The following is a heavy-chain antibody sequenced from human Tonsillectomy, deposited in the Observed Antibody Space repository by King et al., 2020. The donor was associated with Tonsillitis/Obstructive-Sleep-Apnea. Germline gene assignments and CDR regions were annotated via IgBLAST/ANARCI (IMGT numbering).Heavy chain of an antibody. CDR1: GGSINSSDW. Sequence: VQLQESGPGLVKPSGTLSLTCAVSGGSINSSDWWSWVRQPPGKGLEWIGEIYHDGSTNYNPSLQSRVTISVDKSKNHFSLKLTSVTAADTAVYYCTRGNIPPRDWFDPWGQGTLVTVSS. CDR3: TRGNIPPRDWFDP. V-gene: IGHV4-4*02. J-gene: IGHJ5*02. CDR2: IYHDGST. D-gene: IGHD2-2*02.